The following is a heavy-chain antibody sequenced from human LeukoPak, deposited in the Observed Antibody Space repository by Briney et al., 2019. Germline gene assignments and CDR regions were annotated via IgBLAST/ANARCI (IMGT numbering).Heavy chain of an antibody. CDR1: GFTFSSYA. D-gene: IGHD6-19*01. V-gene: IGHV3-48*04. CDR3: ARVPGEAVAGTLYYYGMDV. CDR2: ISSSGSTI. J-gene: IGHJ6*02. Sequence: GGSLRLSCAASGFTFSSYAMHWVRQAPGKGLEWVSYISSSGSTIYYADSVKGRFTISRDNAKNSLYLQMNSLRAEDTAVYYCARVPGEAVAGTLYYYGMDVWGQGTTVTVSS.